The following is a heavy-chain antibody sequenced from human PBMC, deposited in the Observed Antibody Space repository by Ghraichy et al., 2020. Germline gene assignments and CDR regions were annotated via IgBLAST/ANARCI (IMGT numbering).Heavy chain of an antibody. Sequence: GGSLRLSCAASGFTFDDYAMHWVRQAPGKGLEWVSGISWNSGSIGYADSVKGRFTISRDNAKNSLYLQMNSLRAEDTALYYCAKDWFMTTVTTGLFDYWGQGTLVTVSS. D-gene: IGHD4-17*01. V-gene: IGHV3-9*01. CDR2: ISWNSGSI. J-gene: IGHJ4*02. CDR3: AKDWFMTTVTTGLFDY. CDR1: GFTFDDYA.